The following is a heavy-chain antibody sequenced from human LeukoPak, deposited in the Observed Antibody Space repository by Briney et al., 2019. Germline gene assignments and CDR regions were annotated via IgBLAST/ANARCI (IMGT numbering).Heavy chain of an antibody. Sequence: GGSLRLSCAASGFTFSSYWIHWVRQAPGQGLVWVSRINPEATTINYADSVKGRFTISRDNAKNTLYLQMNSLRVEDTAVYYCATLHYGDFDYWGQGTLLTVSS. CDR3: ATLHYGDFDY. V-gene: IGHV3-74*01. CDR2: INPEATTI. J-gene: IGHJ4*02. CDR1: GFTFSSYW. D-gene: IGHD4-17*01.